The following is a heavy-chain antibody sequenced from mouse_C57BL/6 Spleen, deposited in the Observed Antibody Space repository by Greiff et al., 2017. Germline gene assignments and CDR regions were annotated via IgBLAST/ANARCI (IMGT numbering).Heavy chain of an antibody. J-gene: IGHJ2*01. CDR2: IDPEDGDT. CDR1: GFNIKDYY. V-gene: IGHV14-1*01. Sequence: EVQLQQSGAELVRPGASVKLSCTASGFNIKDYYMHWVKQRPEQGLEWIGRIDPEDGDTEYAPKFQGKATMTAEPSSNTAYLQLSSLTSEDTAVYYCTTSITTVVVRRGGDYWGQGTTLTVSS. CDR3: TTSITTVVVRRGGDY. D-gene: IGHD1-1*01.